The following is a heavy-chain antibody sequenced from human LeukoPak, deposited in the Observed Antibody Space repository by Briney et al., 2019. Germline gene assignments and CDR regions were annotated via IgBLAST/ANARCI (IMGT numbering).Heavy chain of an antibody. CDR3: ARFTYYDSP. V-gene: IGHV4-34*01. Sequence: SETLSLTCAVYGGSFSGYYWSWIRQPPGKGLEWIGEINHSGSTNYNPSLKSRVTISVDTSKNQFSLKLSSVTAADTAVYCCARFTYYDSPWGQGTLVTVSS. CDR1: GGSFSGYY. J-gene: IGHJ5*02. D-gene: IGHD3-22*01. CDR2: INHSGST.